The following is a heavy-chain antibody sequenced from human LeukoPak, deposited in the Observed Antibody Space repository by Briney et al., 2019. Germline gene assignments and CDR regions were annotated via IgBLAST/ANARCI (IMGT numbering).Heavy chain of an antibody. Sequence: GGSLRLSCAASGFTFTTYAMSWVRQAPGEGLEWVSGIIGSGYSTYYADSVKGRFTISRDNSKNTLYLQMNSLRAEDTAVYYCARDQSVYYDSSGYWQRDAFDIWGQGTMVTVSS. V-gene: IGHV3-23*01. CDR3: ARDQSVYYDSSGYWQRDAFDI. J-gene: IGHJ3*02. CDR2: IIGSGYST. D-gene: IGHD3-22*01. CDR1: GFTFTTYA.